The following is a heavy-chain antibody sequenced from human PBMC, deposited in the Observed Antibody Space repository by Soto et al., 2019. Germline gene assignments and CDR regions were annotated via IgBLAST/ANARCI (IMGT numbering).Heavy chain of an antibody. J-gene: IGHJ5*02. CDR2: IYHSGST. D-gene: IGHD3-10*01. V-gene: IGHV4-4*02. CDR3: ARVYYGSGIDWFDP. Sequence: SETLSLTCAVSSGSISSSNWWSWVRQPPGKGLEWIGEIYHSGSTNYNPSLKSRVTISLDKSKNQFSLKMNAVTAADTAVYYCARVYYGSGIDWFDPWGQGTLVTVSS. CDR1: SGSISSSNW.